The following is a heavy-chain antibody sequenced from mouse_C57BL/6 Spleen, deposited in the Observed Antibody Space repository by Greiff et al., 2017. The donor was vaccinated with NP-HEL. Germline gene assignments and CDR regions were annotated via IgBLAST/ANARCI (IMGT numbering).Heavy chain of an antibody. CDR1: GFTFSSYG. CDR2: ISSGGSYT. V-gene: IGHV5-6*02. CDR3: ARPNGTGDYFDY. J-gene: IGHJ2*01. Sequence: EVKLEESGGDLVKPGGSLKLSCAASGFTFSSYGMSWVRQTPDKRLEWVATISSGGSYTYYPDSVKGRFTISRDNAKNTLYLQMSSLKSEDTAMYYCARPNGTGDYFDYWGQGTTLTVSS. D-gene: IGHD2-1*01.